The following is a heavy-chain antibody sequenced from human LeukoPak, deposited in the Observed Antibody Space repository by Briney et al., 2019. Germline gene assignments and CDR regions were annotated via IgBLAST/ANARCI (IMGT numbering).Heavy chain of an antibody. CDR1: GFTFSSYA. D-gene: IGHD2-2*02. Sequence: PGGSLRLSCAAPGFTFSSYAMHWVRQAPGKGLEWVAVISYDGSNKYYADSVKGRFTISRDNSKNTLYLQMNSLRAEDTAVYYCAKDLGEGVPAAIDAFDIWGQGTMVTVSS. V-gene: IGHV3-30*04. CDR2: ISYDGSNK. J-gene: IGHJ3*02. CDR3: AKDLGEGVPAAIDAFDI.